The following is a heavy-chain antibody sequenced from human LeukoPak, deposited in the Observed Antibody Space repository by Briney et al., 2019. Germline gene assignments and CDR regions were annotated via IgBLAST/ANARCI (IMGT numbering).Heavy chain of an antibody. CDR1: GFTFSSYA. CDR3: ARALLEAAYDY. D-gene: IGHD6-25*01. J-gene: IGHJ4*02. Sequence: PGGSLRLSCAASGFTFSSYAMHWVRQAPGKGLEWVAVISYDGSNKYYADSVKGRFTISRDNSKNTLYLQMNSLRAEDTAVYYCARALLEAAYDYWGQGTLVTVSS. CDR2: ISYDGSNK. V-gene: IGHV3-30-3*01.